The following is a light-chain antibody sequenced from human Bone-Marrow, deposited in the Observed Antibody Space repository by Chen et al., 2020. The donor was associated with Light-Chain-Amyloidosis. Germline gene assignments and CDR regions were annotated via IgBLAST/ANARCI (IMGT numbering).Light chain of an antibody. CDR1: GSNIGMNF. Sequence: QSVLTQPPSVSAAPGQTVTISCSGTGSNIGMNFVFWYQQIPGTAPKPLIYDNDKRPSGIPNRFSSSKSGTSAPRGITGLRTGVEANYVCVSWDTSLIGWAFGGGTKVTVL. CDR3: VSWDTSLIGWA. V-gene: IGLV1-51*01. J-gene: IGLJ3*02. CDR2: DND.